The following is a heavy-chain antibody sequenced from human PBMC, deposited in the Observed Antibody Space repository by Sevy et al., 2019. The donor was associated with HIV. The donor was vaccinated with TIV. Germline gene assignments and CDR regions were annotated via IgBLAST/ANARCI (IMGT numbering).Heavy chain of an antibody. J-gene: IGHJ4*02. V-gene: IGHV3-30-3*01. CDR1: GFTFSTFT. D-gene: IGHD3-10*01. CDR2: ISYDGSNK. Sequence: GGSLRLSCAASGFTFSTFTMHWVRQAPGKGLEWVAVISYDGSNKYYADSVKGRFTISRDNSKNTLYLQMNSVRAEDTAVYYCARGFFVISGDTYAGHYWGQGTLVTVSS. CDR3: ARGFFVISGDTYAGHY.